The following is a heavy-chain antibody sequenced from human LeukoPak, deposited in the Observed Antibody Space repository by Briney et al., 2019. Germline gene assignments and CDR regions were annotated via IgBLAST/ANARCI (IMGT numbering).Heavy chain of an antibody. V-gene: IGHV3-7*03. J-gene: IGHJ4*02. Sequence: GGSLRLSCEGSAFIFSGHWMNWVSQTPGKGLEWVASIKEDGSERQYVDSVKGRFSISRDNTKGSLFLQLNSLRAEDTAVYYCAGDLGPCTNGVCHKGFDFWGQGTLVAVSS. CDR3: AGDLGPCTNGVCHKGFDF. D-gene: IGHD2-8*01. CDR2: IKEDGSER. CDR1: AFIFSGHW.